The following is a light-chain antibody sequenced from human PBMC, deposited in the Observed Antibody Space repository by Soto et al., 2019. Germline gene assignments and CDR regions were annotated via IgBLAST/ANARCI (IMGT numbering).Light chain of an antibody. Sequence: EIGFTQSPGTLSLSPGETATLSCRASRSVSSNYLAWYQQRPGQAPRLLINRASNRATGIPDRFTGSGSGTDFTLTINRLEPADFAVYYCQHYGSSPRTFGQGTKVDIK. CDR3: QHYGSSPRT. V-gene: IGKV3-20*01. CDR2: RAS. CDR1: RSVSSNY. J-gene: IGKJ1*01.